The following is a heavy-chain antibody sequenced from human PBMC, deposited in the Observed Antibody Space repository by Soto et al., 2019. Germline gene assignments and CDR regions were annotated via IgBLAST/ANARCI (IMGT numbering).Heavy chain of an antibody. CDR2: IYYSGST. D-gene: IGHD3-10*01. J-gene: IGHJ5*02. Sequence: SETLSLTCTVSGGSVSSGSYYWSWIRQPPGKGLEWIGYIYYSGSTNYHPSLKSRVTISVDTSKNQFSLKLSSVTAADAAVYYCARAYYRARFDPWGQGTLVTVSS. V-gene: IGHV4-61*01. CDR1: GGSVSSGSYY. CDR3: ARAYYRARFDP.